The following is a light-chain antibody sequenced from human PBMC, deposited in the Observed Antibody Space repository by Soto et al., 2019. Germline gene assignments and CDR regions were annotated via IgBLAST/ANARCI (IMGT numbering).Light chain of an antibody. CDR2: GNN. CDR3: HSFDTNLRGSV. J-gene: IGLJ3*02. CDR1: SSNIGAGYD. Sequence: QSVLTQPPSVSGAPGQRVTISCSGTSSNIGAGYDVHWYHQLPGTAPKLLIFGNNNRPSGVPARFSPSRSGTSASLAITGLQAEDEADYYCHSFDTNLRGSVFGGGTKLTVL. V-gene: IGLV1-40*01.